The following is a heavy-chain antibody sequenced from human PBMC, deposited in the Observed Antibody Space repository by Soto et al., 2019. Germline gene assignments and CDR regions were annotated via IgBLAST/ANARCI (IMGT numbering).Heavy chain of an antibody. J-gene: IGHJ5*02. Sequence: HPGGSLRLSCAASGFTFSSYAMHWVRQAPGKGLEWVAVISYDGSNKYYADSVKGRFTISRDNSKNTLYLQMNSLRAEDTAVYYCARVGPSGNCSGGSCYFGWFDPWGQGTLVTVSS. CDR2: ISYDGSNK. V-gene: IGHV3-30-3*01. CDR3: ARVGPSGNCSGGSCYFGWFDP. CDR1: GFTFSSYA. D-gene: IGHD2-15*01.